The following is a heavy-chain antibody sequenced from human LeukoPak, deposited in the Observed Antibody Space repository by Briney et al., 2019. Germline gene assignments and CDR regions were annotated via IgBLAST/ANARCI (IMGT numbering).Heavy chain of an antibody. V-gene: IGHV4-34*01. CDR1: GGSFSDYY. CDR3: ARVAHPSRNGYYLGY. Sequence: KPSETLSLTCAVYGGSFSDYYWTWVRQSPGKGLEWTGEINHSGSTNYNPSPKSRVTISADTSKSQFSLKVTSVTAADTALYYCARVAHPSRNGYYLGYWGQGTLVTISS. D-gene: IGHD5-12*01. CDR2: INHSGST. J-gene: IGHJ4*02.